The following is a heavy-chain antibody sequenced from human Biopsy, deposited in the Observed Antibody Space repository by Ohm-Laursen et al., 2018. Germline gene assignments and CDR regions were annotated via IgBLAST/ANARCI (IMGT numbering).Heavy chain of an antibody. Sequence: GTLSLTCSISGGSISGYFWNWIRQSPGKGLEWIGYIWSSGTTDYNPSLQSRVSMSLELSTDQFSLKVDSVTAADTAVYYCARVVGAATGFDQWGQGIPVTVSS. J-gene: IGHJ4*02. CDR1: GGSISGYF. V-gene: IGHV4-59*01. D-gene: IGHD1-26*01. CDR2: IWSSGTT. CDR3: ARVVGAATGFDQ.